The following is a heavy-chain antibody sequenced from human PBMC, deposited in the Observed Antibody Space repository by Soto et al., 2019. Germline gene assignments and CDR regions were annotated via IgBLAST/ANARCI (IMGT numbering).Heavy chain of an antibody. CDR2: ISYDGSNK. V-gene: IGHV3-30*18. D-gene: IGHD6-13*01. CDR3: GNAEETYSYSSSWKDGSDS. CDR1: GFTFNSYG. J-gene: IGHJ4*02. Sequence: GGSLRLSCAASGFTFNSYGMHWVRQATGKGLEGVAVISYDGSNKYYADSVKGRFSISRDNSKNTLYLQMNSLRAEDTAVYYCGNAEETYSYSSSWKDGSDSWGQGTLVTVSS.